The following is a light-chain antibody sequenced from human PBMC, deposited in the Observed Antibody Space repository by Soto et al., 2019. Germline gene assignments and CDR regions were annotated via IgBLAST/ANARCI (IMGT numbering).Light chain of an antibody. CDR1: QSISRY. J-gene: IGKJ2*01. Sequence: DIQMTQSPSSLSASVGDRIAITCRASQSISRYLNWYQQKPGKAPKLLICAASTLQSGVPSRFSGSGSGTDFTLTIISLQFDDFATYHCQQSYSTPPEFTFGQGTKLEIK. CDR3: QQSYSTPPEFT. CDR2: AAS. V-gene: IGKV1-39*01.